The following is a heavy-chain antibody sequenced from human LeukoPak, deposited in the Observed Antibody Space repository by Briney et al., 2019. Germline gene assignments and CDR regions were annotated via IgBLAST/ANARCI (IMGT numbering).Heavy chain of an antibody. CDR2: IYTSGST. CDR3: ARVLSIVVVPGATFWFDP. CDR1: GGSISSYY. J-gene: IGHJ5*02. V-gene: IGHV4-4*07. Sequence: SETLSLTCTVSGGSISSYYWSWIRQPAGKGLEWIGRIYTSGSTNYNPSLKSRVTISVDTSKNQFSLKLSSVTAADTAVYYCARVLSIVVVPGATFWFDPWGQGTLVTVSS. D-gene: IGHD2-2*01.